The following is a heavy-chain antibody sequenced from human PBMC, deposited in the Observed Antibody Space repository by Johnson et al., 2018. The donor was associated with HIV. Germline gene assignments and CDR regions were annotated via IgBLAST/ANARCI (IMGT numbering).Heavy chain of an antibody. CDR1: GFTFSTYD. Sequence: VQLVESGGGVVQPGRSLRLSCAASGFTFSTYDMHWVRQAPGKGLEWVAIISYDGSNKYYADSVKGRFTISRASSKNTLYLQMNSLRIEDTAVYYCARGSRYTYDNDDVYLLQAFDVWGQGTVVTVSS. D-gene: IGHD3-16*01. V-gene: IGHV3-30*03. CDR3: ARGSRYTYDNDDVYLLQAFDV. J-gene: IGHJ3*01. CDR2: ISYDGSNK.